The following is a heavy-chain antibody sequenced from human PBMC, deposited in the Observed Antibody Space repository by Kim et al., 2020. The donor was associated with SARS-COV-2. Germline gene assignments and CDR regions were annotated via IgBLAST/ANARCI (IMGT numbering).Heavy chain of an antibody. Sequence: GGSLRLSCAASGFTFSSYAMHWVRQAPGKGLEYVSAISSNGGSTYYANSVKGRFTISRDNSKNTLYLQMGSLRAEDMAVYYCARGPYCSSTSCYYYYYGMDVWGQGTTVTVSS. CDR3: ARGPYCSSTSCYYYYYGMDV. D-gene: IGHD2-2*01. CDR1: GFTFSSYA. CDR2: ISSNGGST. J-gene: IGHJ6*02. V-gene: IGHV3-64*01.